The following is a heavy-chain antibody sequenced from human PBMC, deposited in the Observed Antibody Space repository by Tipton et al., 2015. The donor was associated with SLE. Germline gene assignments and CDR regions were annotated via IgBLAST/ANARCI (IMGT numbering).Heavy chain of an antibody. D-gene: IGHD1-14*01. CDR3: ARRTPETRGYYYYMDV. V-gene: IGHV4-59*01. Sequence: TLSLTCTVSGGSLTGDYWSWIRQPPGKGLEWIGYIFYSGSTNYNPSLESRVTISIDTSTSTAYMELRSLRSDDTAVYYCARRTPETRGYYYYMDVWGKGTTVTVSS. CDR1: GGSLTGDY. CDR2: IFYSGST. J-gene: IGHJ6*03.